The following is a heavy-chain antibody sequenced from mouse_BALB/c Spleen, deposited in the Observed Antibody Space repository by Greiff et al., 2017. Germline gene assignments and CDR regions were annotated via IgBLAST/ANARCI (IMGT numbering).Heavy chain of an antibody. CDR1: GFSLTSYG. CDR3: ASEGSYGYSWFAY. J-gene: IGHJ3*01. V-gene: IGHV2-9*02. D-gene: IGHD2-2*01. CDR2: IWAGGST. Sequence: VKLVESGPGLVAPSQSLSITCTVSGFSLTSYGVHWVRQPPGKGLEWLGVIWAGGSTNYNSALMSRLSISKDNSKSQVFVKMNSLQTDDTAMYYCASEGSYGYSWFAYWGQGTLVTVSA.